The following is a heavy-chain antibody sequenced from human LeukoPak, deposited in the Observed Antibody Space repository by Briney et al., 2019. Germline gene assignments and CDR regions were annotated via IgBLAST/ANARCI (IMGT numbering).Heavy chain of an antibody. CDR3: ARDGTVVVPAAIGY. J-gene: IGHJ4*02. V-gene: IGHV1-69*05. D-gene: IGHD2-2*01. CDR2: IIPIFGTA. CDR1: GGTFSSYA. Sequence: SVKVSCKASGGTFSSYAISWVRQAPGQGLEWMGGIIPIFGTANYAQKFQGRVTITTDESTSTAYMELSSLRSEDTAVYYCARDGTVVVPAAIGYWGQGTLVTVSS.